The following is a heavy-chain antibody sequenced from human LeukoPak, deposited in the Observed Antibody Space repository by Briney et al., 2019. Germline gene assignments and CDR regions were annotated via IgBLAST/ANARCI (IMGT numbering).Heavy chain of an antibody. Sequence: PSETLSLTCAVSGYSISSGYYWGWFRQPPGKGPEWIGCIYHSGTTYYNPSLKSRVTISVDTSKNQFSLMISSVTAAGTAVYYCARQGGSNSPYYYYYMDVWGKGTTVTVSS. CDR1: GYSISSGYY. D-gene: IGHD6-13*01. CDR2: IYHSGTT. J-gene: IGHJ6*03. CDR3: ARQGGSNSPYYYYYMDV. V-gene: IGHV4-38-2*01.